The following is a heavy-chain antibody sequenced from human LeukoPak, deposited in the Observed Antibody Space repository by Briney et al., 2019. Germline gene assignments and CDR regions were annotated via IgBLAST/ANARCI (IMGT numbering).Heavy chain of an antibody. J-gene: IGHJ4*02. CDR1: GGSISSSY. CDR2: IYYSGST. V-gene: IGHV4-59*01. D-gene: IGHD3-10*01. Sequence: PSETLSLTXTVSGGSISSSYWSWIRQPPGKGLEWMGYIYYSGSTNYNPSLKSRVTISVDTSKNQFSLKLSSVTAADTAVYYCARTSTYYYASGMPPKVIYFDYWGQGTLVTVSS. CDR3: ARTSTYYYASGMPPKVIYFDY.